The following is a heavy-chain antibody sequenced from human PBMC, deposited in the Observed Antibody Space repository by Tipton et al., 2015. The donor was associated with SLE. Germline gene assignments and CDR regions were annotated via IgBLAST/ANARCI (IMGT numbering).Heavy chain of an antibody. CDR3: TRIGSNWSSLD. Sequence: TLSLTCNVSGVSISSSYWSWIRQPAGKGLEWIGYIHSSGGTNYNSSLQSRVTISIDTSRNQFSLKLTSVTAADTAVYYCTRIGSNWSSLDWGQGTLVTVSS. CDR2: IHSSGGT. V-gene: IGHV4-59*01. D-gene: IGHD1-26*01. J-gene: IGHJ4*02. CDR1: GVSISSSY.